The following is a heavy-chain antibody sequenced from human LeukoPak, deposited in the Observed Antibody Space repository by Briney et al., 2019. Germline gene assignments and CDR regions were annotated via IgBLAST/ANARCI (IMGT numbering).Heavy chain of an antibody. D-gene: IGHD3-16*01. J-gene: IGHJ3*01. V-gene: IGHV3-23*01. CDR2: IHGNGETT. CDR3: GRDPNGDYVGAFEF. Sequence: PGGSLRLSCVGSGFMFSRFGLIWVRQAPGKGLEWGSGIHGNGETTYYGDSVKGRFTISRDNSKSTLYLQMNSLRVEDTAEYFCGRDPNGDYVGAFEFWGQGTKVAVSS. CDR1: GFMFSRFG.